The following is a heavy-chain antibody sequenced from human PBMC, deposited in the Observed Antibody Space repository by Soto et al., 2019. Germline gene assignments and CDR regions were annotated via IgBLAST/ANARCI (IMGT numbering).Heavy chain of an antibody. CDR2: ISGSGTTT. CDR1: GFSLSSFS. V-gene: IGHV3-48*04. J-gene: IGHJ4*02. D-gene: IGHD3-10*01. CDR3: ARLGDYGSGSY. Sequence: EVQLVESGGDLVQPGGSLRLTCAASGFSLSSFSMNWVRQAPGKGLEWVSYISGSGTTTYYADSVKGRFTISRDNAKNSLYLQMNSLQAEDTAVYYCARLGDYGSGSYWGQGTLVTVSS.